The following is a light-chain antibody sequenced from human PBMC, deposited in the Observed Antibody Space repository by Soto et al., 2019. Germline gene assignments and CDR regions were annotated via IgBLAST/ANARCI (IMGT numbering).Light chain of an antibody. V-gene: IGLV2-14*01. CDR2: DVS. CDR3: SSYTRSSTAV. J-gene: IGLJ2*01. Sequence: QSALTQPASVSGSPGQSITISCTGTSSDVGGYNYVSWYQQHPGKAPKLMIYDVSNRPSGVSNRFSGSKSGNTASLTISGLQAEDEADYYCSSYTRSSTAVFGGGTKLTVL. CDR1: SSDVGGYNY.